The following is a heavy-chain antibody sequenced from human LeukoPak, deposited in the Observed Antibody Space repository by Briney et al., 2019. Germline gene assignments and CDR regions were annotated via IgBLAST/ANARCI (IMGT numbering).Heavy chain of an antibody. J-gene: IGHJ4*02. CDR3: ARYPGIAAAGHFDY. Sequence: SQTLSLTCTVSGGSISSGDYYWSWIRQPPGKGLEWIGYIYYSGSTYYNPSLKSRVTISVDTSENQFSLKLSSVTAADTAVYYCARYPGIAAAGHFDYWGQGTLVTVSS. CDR2: IYYSGST. V-gene: IGHV4-30-4*01. CDR1: GGSISSGDYY. D-gene: IGHD6-13*01.